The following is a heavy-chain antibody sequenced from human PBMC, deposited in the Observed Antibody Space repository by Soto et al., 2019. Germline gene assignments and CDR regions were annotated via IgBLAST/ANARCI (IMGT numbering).Heavy chain of an antibody. V-gene: IGHV4-31*03. Sequence: TLSLTFPFSGGSISRGGYYWSCVRPHPGKGLEWIGYIYYSGSNYYKPSLKSRVTISVDTSKNQFSLKLSYVTAADTAVYYCARDIKRWLHYNWFDPWGQGTLVTVSS. J-gene: IGHJ5*02. D-gene: IGHD5-12*01. CDR3: ARDIKRWLHYNWFDP. CDR1: GGSISRGGYY. CDR2: IYYSGSN.